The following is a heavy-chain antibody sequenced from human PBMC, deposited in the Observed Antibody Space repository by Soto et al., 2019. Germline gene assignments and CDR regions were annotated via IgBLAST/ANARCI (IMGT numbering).Heavy chain of an antibody. Sequence: GGSLRLSCAASGFTFSSYAMSWVRQAPGKGLEWVSAISGSGGSTYYADSVKGRFTISRDNSKNTLYLQMNSLRAEDTAVYYCAKGPTDYSTDYYYYYMDVWGKGTTVTVSS. J-gene: IGHJ6*03. V-gene: IGHV3-23*01. CDR1: GFTFSSYA. CDR3: AKGPTDYSTDYYYYYMDV. D-gene: IGHD4-4*01. CDR2: ISGSGGST.